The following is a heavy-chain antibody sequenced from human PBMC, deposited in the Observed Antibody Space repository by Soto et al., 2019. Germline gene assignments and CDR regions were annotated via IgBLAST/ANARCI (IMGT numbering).Heavy chain of an antibody. CDR3: TRRLISSSWYQGWFDP. Sequence: PGGSLRLSCAASGFTFSGSTMNWVRQASGKGLEWVGRIRSKANSYATAYAASVKGRFTISRDDSKNTAYLQMNSLKTEDTAVYYCTRRLISSSWYQGWFDPWGQGTLVTVSS. CDR1: GFTFSGST. J-gene: IGHJ5*02. CDR2: IRSKANSYAT. V-gene: IGHV3-73*01. D-gene: IGHD6-13*01.